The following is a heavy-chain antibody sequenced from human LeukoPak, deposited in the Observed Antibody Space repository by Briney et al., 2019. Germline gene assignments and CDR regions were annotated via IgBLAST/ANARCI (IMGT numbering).Heavy chain of an antibody. D-gene: IGHD3-10*02. CDR2: ISNSGST. Sequence: SETLSLTCTVSGGSISSSSHYWGWIRQPPGKGLEWIGSISNSGSTYYNPSLKSRVTISVDTSKNHFSLKLSSVTAADTAVYFCATLLSSSYYFDYWGQGTLVTVSS. CDR3: ATLLSSSYYFDY. CDR1: GGSISSSSHY. V-gene: IGHV4-39*02. J-gene: IGHJ4*02.